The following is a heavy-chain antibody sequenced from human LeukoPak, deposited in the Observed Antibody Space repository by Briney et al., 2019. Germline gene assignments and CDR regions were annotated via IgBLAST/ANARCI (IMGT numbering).Heavy chain of an antibody. V-gene: IGHV3-48*04. CDR3: TRPGITMMGDAFDI. J-gene: IGHJ3*02. Sequence: GGSLRLSCAASGFTFSTYSMNWVRQAPGKGLEWVSYISSSSSTIYYADSVKGRFIISRDNAKNSLYLQMNSLRAEDTAVYYCTRPGITMMGDAFDIWGQGIMVTVSS. CDR2: ISSSSSTI. D-gene: IGHD3-22*01. CDR1: GFTFSTYS.